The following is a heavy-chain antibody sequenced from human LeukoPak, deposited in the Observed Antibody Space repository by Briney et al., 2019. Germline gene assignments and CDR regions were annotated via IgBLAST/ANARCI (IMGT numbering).Heavy chain of an antibody. CDR1: GFIFRNYG. V-gene: IGHV3-30*02. CDR2: IRSDGSIK. CDR3: ARGANPAGYCSGGSCYPYYYYYYMDV. J-gene: IGHJ6*03. D-gene: IGHD2-15*01. Sequence: GGSLRLSCVVSGFIFRNYGMHWVREAPGKGLEWVAYIRSDGSIKYYADSVEGRFTVSRDNSKNTLFLQMNNLRAEDTAVYYCARGANPAGYCSGGSCYPYYYYYYMDVWGKGTTVTISS.